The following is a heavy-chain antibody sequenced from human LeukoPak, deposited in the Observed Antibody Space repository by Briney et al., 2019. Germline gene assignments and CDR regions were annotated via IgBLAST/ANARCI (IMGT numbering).Heavy chain of an antibody. Sequence: PSETLSLTCTVSGGSISSYYWSWIRQPPGKGLEWIGYIYYSGSTNYNPSLKSRVTISVDTSKNQFSLKLSSVTAADTAVYYCARGPTQNYYYYYGMDVWGQGTTVTVSS. CDR1: GGSISSYY. V-gene: IGHV4-59*01. D-gene: IGHD2-15*01. CDR2: IYYSGST. CDR3: ARGPTQNYYYYYGMDV. J-gene: IGHJ6*02.